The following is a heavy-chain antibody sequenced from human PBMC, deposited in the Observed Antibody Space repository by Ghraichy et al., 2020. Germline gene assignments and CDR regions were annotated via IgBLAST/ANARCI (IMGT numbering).Heavy chain of an antibody. V-gene: IGHV4-59*02. CDR3: ARMGDYKDPLWY. CDR2: IFYSGST. D-gene: IGHD3-10*01. CDR1: GTSVRSYF. J-gene: IGHJ4*02. Sequence: SETLSLTCTVSGTSVRSYFWSWIRQPPGKGLEWIGDIFYSGSTNYNPSLKSRVTISIDASSNQFSLNLSSVTAADTAVYYCARMGDYKDPLWYWGQGTLVAVSS.